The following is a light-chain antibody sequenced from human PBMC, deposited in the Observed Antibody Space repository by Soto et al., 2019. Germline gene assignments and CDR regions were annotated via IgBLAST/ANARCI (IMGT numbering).Light chain of an antibody. V-gene: IGLV2-8*01. Sequence: QSALAQPPSASGSPGQSVTISCTGTSSDVGGYNYVSWYQQYAGKAPKLMISEVSKRPSGVPDRFSGSKSGNTASLTVSGLQAEDEADYYCSSYAGSNKSVFGTWTKVTVL. CDR3: SSYAGSNKSV. CDR2: EVS. CDR1: SSDVGGYNY. J-gene: IGLJ1*01.